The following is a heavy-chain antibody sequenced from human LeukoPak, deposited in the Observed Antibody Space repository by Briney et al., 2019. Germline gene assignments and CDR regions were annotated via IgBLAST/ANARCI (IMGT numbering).Heavy chain of an antibody. CDR2: ISGGGDDT. D-gene: IGHD3-22*01. CDR1: GFTFSSYS. CDR3: AKDSRESSGHFPYYYYYHYGLDV. Sequence: QPGGSLRLSCAASGFTFSSYSMNWIRQAPGKGLEWVSAISGGGDDTSYADSARGRFTVSRDNSKNTLYLQMNSLRAEDTAVYYCAKDSRESSGHFPYYYYYHYGLDVWGQGTTVTVSS. V-gene: IGHV3-23*01. J-gene: IGHJ6*02.